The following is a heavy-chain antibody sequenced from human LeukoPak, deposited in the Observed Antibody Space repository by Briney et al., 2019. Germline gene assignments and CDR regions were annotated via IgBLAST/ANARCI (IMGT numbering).Heavy chain of an antibody. CDR2: IIPIFGTA. J-gene: IGHJ6*02. CDR3: AYMYSSGWHYYYYGMDV. V-gene: IGHV1-69*13. CDR1: GYTFTSYA. Sequence: GASVKVSCKASGYTFTSYAISWVRQAPGQGLEWMGGIIPIFGTANYAQKFQGRVTITADESTSTAYMELSSLRSEDTAVYYCAYMYSSGWHYYYYGMDVWGQGTTVTVSS. D-gene: IGHD6-19*01.